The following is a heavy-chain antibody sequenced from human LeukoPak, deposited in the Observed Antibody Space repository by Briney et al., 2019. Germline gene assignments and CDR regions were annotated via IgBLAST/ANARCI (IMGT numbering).Heavy chain of an antibody. CDR2: ISGSGGST. CDR3: AKDLYGDYVVDY. Sequence: PGGSLRLSCAASGFTFSSYAMNWVRQAPGKGLEGVSGISGSGGSTYYADSVKGRVTISRDNSKNTLYLQMNSLRAEDTAVYYCAKDLYGDYVVDYWGQGTLVTVSS. V-gene: IGHV3-23*01. D-gene: IGHD4-17*01. J-gene: IGHJ4*02. CDR1: GFTFSSYA.